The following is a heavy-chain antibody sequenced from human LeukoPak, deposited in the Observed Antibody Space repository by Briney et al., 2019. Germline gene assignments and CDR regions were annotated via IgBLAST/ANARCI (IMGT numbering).Heavy chain of an antibody. CDR1: GFTVSTNY. V-gene: IGHV3-53*01. CDR3: ARESGSYLQ. J-gene: IGHJ4*02. Sequence: GGSLRLSCAASGFTVSTNYMTWVRQAPGKGLDWVSIINTGGYTYYIDSVKGRFTISRDKSKNALYLQMTFLNVEDTAVSYCARESGSYLQWGQGTLVTVSS. D-gene: IGHD1-26*01. CDR2: INTGGYT.